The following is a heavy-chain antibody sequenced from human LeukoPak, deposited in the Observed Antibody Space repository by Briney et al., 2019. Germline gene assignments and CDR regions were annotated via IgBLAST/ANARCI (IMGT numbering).Heavy chain of an antibody. CDR3: AKDWVNSGYDPRLFDY. CDR2: ISGSGGGT. CDR1: GFTFSSYA. D-gene: IGHD5-12*01. Sequence: PGGSLRLSCAASGFTFSSYAMSWVRQAPGKGLEWVSAISGSGGGTYYADSVKGRFTISRDNSKNTLYLQMNSLRAEDTAVYYCAKDWVNSGYDPRLFDYWGQGTLVTVSS. J-gene: IGHJ4*02. V-gene: IGHV3-23*01.